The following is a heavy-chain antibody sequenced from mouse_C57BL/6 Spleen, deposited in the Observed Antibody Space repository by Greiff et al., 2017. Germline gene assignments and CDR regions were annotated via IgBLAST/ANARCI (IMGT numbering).Heavy chain of an antibody. CDR3: ARDDCSHFDY. CDR2: IYPRSGNT. CDR1: GYTFTSYG. J-gene: IGHJ2*01. Sequence: QVQLQQSGAELARPGASVKLSCKASGYTFTSYGISWVKQRTGQGLEWIGEIYPRSGNTYYNEKFKGKATLTADKSSSTAYMELRSLTSEDSAVYFCARDDCSHFDYWGQGTTLTVSS. V-gene: IGHV1-81*01. D-gene: IGHD2-3*01.